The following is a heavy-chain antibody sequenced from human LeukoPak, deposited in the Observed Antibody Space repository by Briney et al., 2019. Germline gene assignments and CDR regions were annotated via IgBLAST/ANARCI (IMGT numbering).Heavy chain of an antibody. Sequence: GGSLRLSCAASGFTFSSYSMYWVRQAPGKGLEWVSGISWNSGSIGYADSVKGRFTISRDNAKNSLYLQMNSLRAEDTALYYCAKDMRPVAVAEVDYWGQGTLVTVSS. CDR2: ISWNSGSI. D-gene: IGHD6-19*01. CDR3: AKDMRPVAVAEVDY. V-gene: IGHV3-9*01. CDR1: GFTFSSYS. J-gene: IGHJ4*02.